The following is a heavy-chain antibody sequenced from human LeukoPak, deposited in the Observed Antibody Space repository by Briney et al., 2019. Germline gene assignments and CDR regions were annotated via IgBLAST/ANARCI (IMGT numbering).Heavy chain of an antibody. D-gene: IGHD2-2*02. CDR1: GFTFSSYA. J-gene: IGHJ4*02. Sequence: GGSLRLSCAASGFTFSSYAMHWVRQAPGKGLEWVSAISGSGGSTYYADSVKGRFTISRDNSKNTLYLQMNSLRAEDTAVYYCAKDAVSRCSTSCYTGNFDYWGQGTLVTVSS. V-gene: IGHV3-23*01. CDR3: AKDAVSRCSTSCYTGNFDY. CDR2: ISGSGGST.